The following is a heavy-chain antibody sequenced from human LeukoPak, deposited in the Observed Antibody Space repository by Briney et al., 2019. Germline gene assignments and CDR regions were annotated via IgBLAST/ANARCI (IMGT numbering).Heavy chain of an antibody. V-gene: IGHV4-59*08. CDR3: ARSTSGGYYDALDY. D-gene: IGHD3-22*01. CDR1: GGSIGSYY. CDR2: IHYSGST. J-gene: IGHJ4*02. Sequence: SETLSLTCTVSGGSIGSYYWSWIRQPPGKGLEWIGYIHYSGSTNSKPSLKSRVTISVDTSKNQFSLKLSSVTAADTAVYYCARSTSGGYYDALDYWGQGTLVTVSS.